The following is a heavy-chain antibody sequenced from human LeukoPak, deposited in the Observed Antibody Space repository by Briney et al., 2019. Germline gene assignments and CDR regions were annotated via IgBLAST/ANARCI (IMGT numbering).Heavy chain of an antibody. D-gene: IGHD3-10*01. CDR1: GFTVSSNY. CDR2: IYSGGST. J-gene: IGHJ4*02. Sequence: LSGGSLRLSCAVSGFTVSSNYMSWVRQAPGRGLGWVSVIYSGGSTYYADSVKGRFTISRDNSKNTLFLQMNSLRAGDTAVYYCARGTVTMVDYWGQGTLVTVSS. CDR3: ARGTVTMVDY. V-gene: IGHV3-66*01.